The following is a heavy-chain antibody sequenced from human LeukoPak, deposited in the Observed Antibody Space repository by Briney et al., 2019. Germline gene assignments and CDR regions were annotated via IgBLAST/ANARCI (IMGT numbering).Heavy chain of an antibody. CDR2: IIPIFGTA. CDR1: GFTFSSYA. V-gene: IGHV1-69*05. CDR3: ARGQGHGGKDDY. Sequence: GGSLRLSCAASGFTFSSYAISWVRQAPGQGLEWMGGIIPIFGTANYAQKFQGRVTMTRNTSISTAYMELSSLRSEDTAVYYCARGQGHGGKDDYWGQGTLVTVSS. D-gene: IGHD4-23*01. J-gene: IGHJ4*02.